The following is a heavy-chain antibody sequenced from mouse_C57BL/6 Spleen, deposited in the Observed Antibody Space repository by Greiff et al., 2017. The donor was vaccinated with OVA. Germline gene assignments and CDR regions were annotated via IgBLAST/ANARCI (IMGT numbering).Heavy chain of an antibody. CDR1: GYTFTSYW. CDR3: ARAAYESYFDY. V-gene: IGHV1-64*01. Sequence: QVQLQQPGAELVKPGASVKLSCKASGYTFTSYWMHWVKQRPGQGLEWIGMIHPNSGSTNYNEKFKSKATLTVDKSSSTAYMQLSSLTSEDSAVYHCARAAYESYFDYWGQGTTLTVSS. CDR2: IHPNSGST. J-gene: IGHJ2*01. D-gene: IGHD2-3*01.